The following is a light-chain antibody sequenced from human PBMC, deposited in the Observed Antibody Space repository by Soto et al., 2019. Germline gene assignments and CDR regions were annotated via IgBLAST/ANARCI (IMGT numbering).Light chain of an antibody. CDR1: QDISNY. Sequence: DIQMTQSPSSLSASVGDRVTITCRASQDISNYLAWYQQDPGKVPKLLIYAASSLQSGVPSRFSGSGSGTDFTLTISSLQPEDVATYYCQKYNTAPLTFGQGTKVDIK. CDR2: AAS. J-gene: IGKJ1*01. CDR3: QKYNTAPLT. V-gene: IGKV1-27*01.